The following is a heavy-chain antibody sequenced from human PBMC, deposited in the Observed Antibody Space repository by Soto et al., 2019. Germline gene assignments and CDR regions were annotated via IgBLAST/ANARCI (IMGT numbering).Heavy chain of an antibody. CDR1: GFPFTTHA. D-gene: IGHD6-19*01. CDR3: ARDEKIAVAGTGLRGRVSYYYYGMDV. Sequence: PGGSLRLSCAASGFPFTTHAMNWVRQAPGKGLEWVSSISGSGGTTDYADSVKGRFAISRDNSKNTLYLQMNSLRAEDTAVYYCARDEKIAVAGTGLRGRVSYYYYGMDVWGQGTTVTVSS. V-gene: IGHV3-23*01. J-gene: IGHJ6*02. CDR2: ISGSGGTT.